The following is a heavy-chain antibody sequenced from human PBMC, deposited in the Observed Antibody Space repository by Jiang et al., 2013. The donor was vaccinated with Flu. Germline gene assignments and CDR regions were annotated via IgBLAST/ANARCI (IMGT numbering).Heavy chain of an antibody. CDR2: IYYSGST. D-gene: IGHD3-22*01. V-gene: IGHV4-59*01. J-gene: IGHJ2*01. CDR1: GGSISSYY. CDR3: ARRNRNTYYYDSSGYYWYFDL. Sequence: GPGLVKPSETLSLTCTVSGGSISSYYWSWIRQPPGKGLEWIGYIYYSGSTNYNPSLKSRVTISVDTSKNQFSLKLSSVTAADTAVYYCARRNRNTYYYDSSGYYWYFDLWGRGTLVTVSS.